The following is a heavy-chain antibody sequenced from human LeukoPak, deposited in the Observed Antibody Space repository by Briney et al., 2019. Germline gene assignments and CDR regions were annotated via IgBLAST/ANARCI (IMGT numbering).Heavy chain of an antibody. CDR1: GFTFSSYA. V-gene: IGHV3-30-3*01. CDR2: ISYDGSNK. J-gene: IGHJ4*02. D-gene: IGHD3-10*01. CDR3: ARGGPNYSFDY. Sequence: PPGGSLRLSCAASGFTFSSYAMHWVRPAPGKGLEWVAVISYDGSNKYYADSVKGRFTISRDNSKNTLYLQMNSLRAEDTAVYYCARGGPNYSFDYWGQGTLVTVSS.